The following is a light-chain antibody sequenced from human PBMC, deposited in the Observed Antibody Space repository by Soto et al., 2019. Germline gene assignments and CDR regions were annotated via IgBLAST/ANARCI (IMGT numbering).Light chain of an antibody. CDR3: NSYTSSNTLNWV. CDR1: SSDVGGYNY. Sequence: QSALTQPASVSGSPGQSITISCIGTSSDVGGYNYVSWYQQHPGKAPKLMIYEVSNRPSGVSNRFSGSKSGNTASLTISGLQAEDEADYYCNSYTSSNTLNWVFGGGTKHTVL. V-gene: IGLV2-14*01. J-gene: IGLJ3*02. CDR2: EVS.